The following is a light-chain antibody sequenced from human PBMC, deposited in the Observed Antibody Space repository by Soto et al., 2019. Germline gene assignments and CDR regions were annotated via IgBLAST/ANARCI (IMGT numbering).Light chain of an antibody. CDR2: VNS. V-gene: IGLV1-40*01. J-gene: IGLJ1*01. CDR1: SSNIGAGYD. CDR3: QSFDNSLSGPYV. Sequence: QSVLTQPPSVSGAPGQSVTSSCTGSSSNIGAGYDVHWYQQLPGTAPKLLIYVNSNRPSGVPDRFSGSKSGTSASLAITGLQPEDEADYYCQSFDNSLSGPYVFGTGTKVTVL.